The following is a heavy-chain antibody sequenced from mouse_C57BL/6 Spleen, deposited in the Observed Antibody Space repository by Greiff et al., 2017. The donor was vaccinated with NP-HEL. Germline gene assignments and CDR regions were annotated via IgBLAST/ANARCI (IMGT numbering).Heavy chain of an antibody. V-gene: IGHV1-80*01. Sequence: VKLMESGAELVKPGASVKISCKASGYAFSSYWMNWVKQRPGKGLEWIGQIYPGDGDTNYNGKFKGKATLTADKSSSTAYMQLSSLTSEDSAVYFCARSAYYSNNYAMDYWGQGTSVTVSS. D-gene: IGHD2-5*01. CDR1: GYAFSSYW. CDR3: ARSAYYSNNYAMDY. J-gene: IGHJ4*01. CDR2: IYPGDGDT.